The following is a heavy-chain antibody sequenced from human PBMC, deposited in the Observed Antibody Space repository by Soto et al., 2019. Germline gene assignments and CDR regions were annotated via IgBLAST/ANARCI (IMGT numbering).Heavy chain of an antibody. CDR3: AHRVLRTVFGLVTTTAIYFDF. D-gene: IGHD3-3*01. CDR1: GFSLTTGGVG. CDR2: IYWDDDK. V-gene: IGHV2-5*02. Sequence: QITLNESGPTLVKPTQTLTLTCTFSGFSLTTGGVGVGWIRQSPGKAPEWLALIYWDDDKRYSPSLKSRLTITKDTSKNQVVLTMANLDTADTATYYCAHRVLRTVFGLVTTTAIYFDFWGQGTPVAVSS. J-gene: IGHJ4*02.